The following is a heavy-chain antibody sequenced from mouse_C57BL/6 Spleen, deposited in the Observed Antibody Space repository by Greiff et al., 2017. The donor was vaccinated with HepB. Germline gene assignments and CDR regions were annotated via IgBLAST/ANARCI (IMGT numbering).Heavy chain of an antibody. CDR2: IYWDDDK. CDR3: ARWTTVVANAMDY. V-gene: IGHV8-12*01. J-gene: IGHJ4*01. Sequence: QVTLKVSGPGILQSSQTLSLTCSFSGFSLSTSVMGLSWIRQPSGKGLEWLAHIYWDDDKRYNPSLKSRLTISKDTSRNQVFLKITSLDTADTATYYCARWTTVVANAMDYWGQGTSVTVSS. CDR1: GFSLSTSVMG. D-gene: IGHD1-1*01.